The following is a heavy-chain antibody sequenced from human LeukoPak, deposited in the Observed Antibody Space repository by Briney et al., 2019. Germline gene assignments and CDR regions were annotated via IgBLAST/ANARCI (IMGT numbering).Heavy chain of an antibody. D-gene: IGHD3-10*01. V-gene: IGHV3-43D*03. CDR2: ISWDGGST. J-gene: IGHJ4*02. CDR1: GFTFDDYA. CDR3: AKGYGSGSYYNPTLPFDY. Sequence: GGSLRLSCAASGFTFDDYAMHWVRQAPGKGLEWVSLISWDGGSTYYADSVKGRFTISRDNSKNSLYLQMNSLRAEDTALYYCAKGYGSGSYYNPTLPFDYWGQGTLVTVSS.